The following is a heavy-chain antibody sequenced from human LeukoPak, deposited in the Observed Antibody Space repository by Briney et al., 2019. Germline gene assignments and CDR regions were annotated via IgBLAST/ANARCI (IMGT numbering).Heavy chain of an antibody. V-gene: IGHV4-39*01. CDR1: GRSISSSSYY. J-gene: IGHJ4*02. CDR2: IYYSGST. CDR3: ARHPPYGSGSCFDY. Sequence: TSETLSLTCTVSGRSISSSSYYWGWIRQPPGKGLEWIGSIYYSGSTYYNPSLKSRVTISVDTSRSQFSLKLSSVTAADTAVYYCARHPPYGSGSCFDYWGQGTLVTVSS. D-gene: IGHD3-10*01.